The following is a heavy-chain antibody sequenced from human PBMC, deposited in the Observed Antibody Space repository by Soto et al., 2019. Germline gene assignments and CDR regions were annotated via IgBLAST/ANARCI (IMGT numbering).Heavy chain of an antibody. V-gene: IGHV1-69*13. J-gene: IGHJ4*02. D-gene: IGHD3-16*02. CDR2: IIPIFGTA. CDR1: GGTFSSYA. CDR3: ARVSYDHVWGSYRWFDY. Sequence: SVKVSCKASGGTFSSYAISWVRQAPGQGLEWMGGIIPIFGTANYAQKFQGRVTITADESTSTAYMELSGLRSEDTAVYYCARVSYDHVWGSYRWFDYWGQRTLVTVSS.